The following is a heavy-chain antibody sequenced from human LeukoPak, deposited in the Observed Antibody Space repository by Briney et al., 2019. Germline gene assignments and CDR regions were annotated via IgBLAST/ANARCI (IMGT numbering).Heavy chain of an antibody. CDR3: ARGGASSIPLDY. CDR1: GGSIGGNSY. Sequence: PSETLSLTCTVSGGSIGGNSYWSWIRQPPGKGPEWIGHISNSGSTYYSPSLSSRVTISLDTSENQSSLKLRSVTAADTAVYYCARGGASSIPLDYWGRGTLVTVSS. V-gene: IGHV4-61*01. CDR2: ISNSGST. D-gene: IGHD1-26*01. J-gene: IGHJ4*02.